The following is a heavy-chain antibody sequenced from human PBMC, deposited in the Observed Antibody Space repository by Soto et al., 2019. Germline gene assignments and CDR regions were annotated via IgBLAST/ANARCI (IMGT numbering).Heavy chain of an antibody. CDR2: ISGSGGST. V-gene: IGHV3-23*01. CDR1: GITFSSYA. J-gene: IGHJ4*02. D-gene: IGHD6-13*01. Sequence: EVQLLESGGGLVQPGGSLRLSCAASGITFSSYAMSWVRQAPGKGLEWVSAISGSGGSTYYADSVKGRFTISRDNSKNTLYLQMNSLRAEDTAVYYCAKGSGSISWLWDNFDYWGQGTLVTVSS. CDR3: AKGSGSISWLWDNFDY.